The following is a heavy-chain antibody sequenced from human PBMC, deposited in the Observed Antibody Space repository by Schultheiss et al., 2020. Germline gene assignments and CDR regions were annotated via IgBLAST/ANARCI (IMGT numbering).Heavy chain of an antibody. CDR2: IYWNDDK. CDR3: AHRHKTSSWYPLGQDYYYYGMDV. J-gene: IGHJ6*02. V-gene: IGHV2-5*01. Sequence: SGPTLVKPTQTLTLTCTFSGFSLGTSGVGVAWIRQPPGKALEWLALIYWNDDKYYSPSLKTRLTITKDTSKNQVVLTMTNMDPVDTARYFCAHRHKTSSWYPLGQDYYYYGMDVWGQGTTVTVAS. D-gene: IGHD6-13*01. CDR1: GFSLGTSGVG.